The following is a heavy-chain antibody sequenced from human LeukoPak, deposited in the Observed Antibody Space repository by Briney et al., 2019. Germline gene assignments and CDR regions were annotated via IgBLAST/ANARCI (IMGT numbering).Heavy chain of an antibody. CDR3: ARAVTIAVAGTGGY. Sequence: ASVKVSCKASGGTFSSYAISWVRQAPGQGLEWMGGIIPIFGTANYAQKFQGRVTITADESTSTAYMELSSLRSEDTAVYYCARAVTIAVAGTGGYWGQGTLVTVSS. J-gene: IGHJ4*02. CDR2: IIPIFGTA. CDR1: GGTFSSYA. V-gene: IGHV1-69*13. D-gene: IGHD6-19*01.